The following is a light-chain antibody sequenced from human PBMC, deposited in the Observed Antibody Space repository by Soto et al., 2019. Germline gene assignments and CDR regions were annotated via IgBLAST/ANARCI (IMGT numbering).Light chain of an antibody. CDR3: QQYYDYPTLI. CDR1: RNINRQ. CDR2: GAS. V-gene: IGKV3-15*01. J-gene: IGKJ4*01. Sequence: EIVMTQSPATLSVSPGERATLSCRASRNINRQLAWYQQKPGQDPRLLISGASTRATGIPARFSGSGSGTEFTLTISSLQYEDFAVYYCQQYYDYPTLIFGGGTKVEIK.